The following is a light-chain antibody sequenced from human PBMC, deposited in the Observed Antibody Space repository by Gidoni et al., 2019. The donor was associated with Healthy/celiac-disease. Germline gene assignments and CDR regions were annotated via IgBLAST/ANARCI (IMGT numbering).Light chain of an antibody. Sequence: ASQSIDTWLAWYQQKPGKAPKLLIYKASDLESGVPSRFSGSGSGTEFTLTISSLQPDDFATYYCQQYNSYSLTFGGGTKVEI. CDR3: QQYNSYSLT. V-gene: IGKV1-5*03. CDR2: KAS. CDR1: QSIDTW. J-gene: IGKJ4*01.